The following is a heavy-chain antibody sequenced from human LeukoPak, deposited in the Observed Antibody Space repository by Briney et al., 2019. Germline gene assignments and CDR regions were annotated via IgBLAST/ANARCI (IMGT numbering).Heavy chain of an antibody. J-gene: IGHJ3*02. Sequence: GGSLRLSCAASGFTFSTYTINWVRQAPGKGLEWVSSISGRSTYIYYADSVRGRFTISRDNAKNSLYLQMNSLRAEDTAVYYCARDHTADDYSAYYYAAFDIWGQGTMVTVSS. V-gene: IGHV3-21*01. D-gene: IGHD3-22*01. CDR1: GFTFSTYT. CDR3: ARDHTADDYSAYYYAAFDI. CDR2: ISGRSTYI.